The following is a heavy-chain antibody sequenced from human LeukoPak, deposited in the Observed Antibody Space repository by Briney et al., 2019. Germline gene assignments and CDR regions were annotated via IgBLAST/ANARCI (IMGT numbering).Heavy chain of an antibody. CDR1: GFTFSSYA. D-gene: IGHD3-16*02. Sequence: GRSLRFSCAASGFTFSSYAMHWVRQAPGKGLEWVAVISYDGSNKYYADSVKGRFTISRDNSKNTLYLQMNSLRAEDTAVYYCARGLSIMITFGGVIASPFDYWGQGTLVTVSS. J-gene: IGHJ4*02. V-gene: IGHV3-30-3*01. CDR3: ARGLSIMITFGGVIASPFDY. CDR2: ISYDGSNK.